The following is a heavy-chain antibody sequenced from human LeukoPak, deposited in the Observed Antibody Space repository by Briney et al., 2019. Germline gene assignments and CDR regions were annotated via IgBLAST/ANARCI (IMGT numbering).Heavy chain of an antibody. J-gene: IGHJ6*02. Sequence: GGSLRLSCAASGFTSSSYSMNWVRQAPGKGLEWVSSISSSGTYIYDADSVKGRFTISRDNAKNSLYLQMNSLRAEDTAVYYCARSVGAAVSYGMDVWGQGTTVTVSS. D-gene: IGHD6-13*01. V-gene: IGHV3-21*01. CDR2: ISSSGTYI. CDR1: GFTSSSYS. CDR3: ARSVGAAVSYGMDV.